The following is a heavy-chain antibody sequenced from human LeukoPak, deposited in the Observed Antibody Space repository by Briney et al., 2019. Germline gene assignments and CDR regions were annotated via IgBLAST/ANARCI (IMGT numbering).Heavy chain of an antibody. CDR3: ARRAYSSGYYYFDY. Sequence: SETLPLTCAVSGGAISSNYWSWIRQPPGEGLEWIGYIYNSGSTIYNPSLNSRVTISVDTSKNQFALKLSSVSAADTAVYYCARRAYSSGYYYFDYWGQGTLVTVSS. D-gene: IGHD3-22*01. J-gene: IGHJ4*02. CDR1: GGAISSNY. CDR2: IYNSGST. V-gene: IGHV4-59*01.